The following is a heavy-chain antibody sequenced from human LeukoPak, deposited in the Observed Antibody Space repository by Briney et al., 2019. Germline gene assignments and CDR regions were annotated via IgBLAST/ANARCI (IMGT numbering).Heavy chain of an antibody. CDR3: ARDPYYYDSSGYSPGGIDY. Sequence: ASVKVSCKASGYTFTSYDINWVRQATGQGLEWMGWMNPNSGNTGYAQKFQGRVTMTRNTSISTAYMELSRLRSDDTAVYYCARDPYYYDSSGYSPGGIDYWGQGTLVTVSS. CDR2: MNPNSGNT. J-gene: IGHJ4*02. V-gene: IGHV1-8*01. CDR1: GYTFTSYD. D-gene: IGHD3-22*01.